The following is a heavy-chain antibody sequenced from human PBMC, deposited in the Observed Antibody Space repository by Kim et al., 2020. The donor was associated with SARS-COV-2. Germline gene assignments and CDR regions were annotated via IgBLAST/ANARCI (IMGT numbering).Heavy chain of an antibody. V-gene: IGHV3-48*02. J-gene: IGHJ6*02. D-gene: IGHD3-10*01. CDR3: ARCPLSMTMVRGMITTTLFCYYVMDV. CDR2: ISSSSTTM. CDR1: GFNFNTYS. Sequence: GGSLRLSCAASGFNFNTYSMNWVRQAPGKGLEWVSYISSSSTTMYYADSVRGRFTISRDNAKNSLFLQMNSLRDEDTAVYYCARCPLSMTMVRGMITTTLFCYYVMDVGGQGTAVTVSS.